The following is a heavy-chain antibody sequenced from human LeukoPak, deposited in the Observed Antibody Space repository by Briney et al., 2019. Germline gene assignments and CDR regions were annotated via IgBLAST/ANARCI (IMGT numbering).Heavy chain of an antibody. J-gene: IGHJ4*02. CDR1: GRSISSSSYY. CDR2: IYYSGST. V-gene: IGHV4-39*01. CDR3: SKIYEGYGDYGDY. Sequence: SETLSLTCTVSGRSISSSSYYGGRIRQPPGKGLEWIGSIYYSGSTYYNPSLKSRVTISVDTSKNQFSLKLSSVTAAGTAVYYWSKIYEGYGDYGDYWGQGTLVTVSS. D-gene: IGHD4-17*01.